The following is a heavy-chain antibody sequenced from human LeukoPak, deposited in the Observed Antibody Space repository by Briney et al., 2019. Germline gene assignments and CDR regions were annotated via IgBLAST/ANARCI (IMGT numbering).Heavy chain of an antibody. CDR2: IYTSGST. V-gene: IGHV4-4*07. Sequence: PSETLSLTCTVSGGSISSYYWSWIRQPAGKGLEWIGRIYTSGSTNYNPSLKSRVTISVDTSKNQFSLKLSSVTAADTAVYYCARMGSRYSSSPPDYYYYYYGMDVWGQGTTVTVSS. D-gene: IGHD6-13*01. CDR3: ARMGSRYSSSPPDYYYYYYGMDV. J-gene: IGHJ6*02. CDR1: GGSISSYY.